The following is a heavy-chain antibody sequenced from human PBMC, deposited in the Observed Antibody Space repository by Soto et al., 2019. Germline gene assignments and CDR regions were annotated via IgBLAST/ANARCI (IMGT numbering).Heavy chain of an antibody. Sequence: XDSLTNSRKGSGYSFTSYWIGLVRQMPGKGLEWMGIIYPGDSDTRYSPSFQGQVTISADKSISTAYLQWSSLKASDTAMYYCASLPRDGYMAHFGYWGQGTLVTVSS. D-gene: IGHD5-12*01. V-gene: IGHV5-51*01. J-gene: IGHJ4*02. CDR3: ASLPRDGYMAHFGY. CDR1: GYSFTSYW. CDR2: IYPGDSDT.